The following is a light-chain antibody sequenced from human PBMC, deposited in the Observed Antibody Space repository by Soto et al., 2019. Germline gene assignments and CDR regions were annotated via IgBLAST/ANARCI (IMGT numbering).Light chain of an antibody. V-gene: IGLV2-14*03. CDR1: RGDVGGYDY. Sequence: QSVLTQPASVSGSLGQSITISCTGTRGDVGGYDYVSWYQHRPGEAPKLMIYDVSLRPSGVSYRFSGSKSGNTASLAISGLQAEDEGDYYCTSYTGGSTLVVFGGGTKLTVL. CDR2: DVS. CDR3: TSYTGGSTLVV. J-gene: IGLJ2*01.